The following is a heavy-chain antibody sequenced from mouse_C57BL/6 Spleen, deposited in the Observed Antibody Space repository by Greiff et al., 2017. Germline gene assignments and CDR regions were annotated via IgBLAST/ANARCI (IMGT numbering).Heavy chain of an antibody. CDR3: ARRLGRGYFDV. D-gene: IGHD4-1*01. CDR1: GYTFTSYW. CDR2: ICPGCGRT. J-gene: IGHJ1*03. Sequence: QVQLQQPGAELVKPGASVKMSCKASGYTFTSYWITWVKQRPGQGLVWIGDICPGCGRTNYNEKFKSKATLTVDTSSSTAYMQLSSLTSEDSAVYYCARRLGRGYFDVWGTGTTVTVSS. V-gene: IGHV1-55*01.